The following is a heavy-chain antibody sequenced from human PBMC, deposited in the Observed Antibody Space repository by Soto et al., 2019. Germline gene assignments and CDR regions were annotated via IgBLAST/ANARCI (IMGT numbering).Heavy chain of an antibody. Sequence: SETLSLTCTISGGSISVYYWSWIRQPPGQALEWIGYIYDSGSPYYNPSLRSRVIISADTSKNQISLKLTSATAADTAVYYCARGVGSSPPRYWGRGTLVPVSS. CDR1: GGSISVYY. CDR3: ARGVGSSPPRY. J-gene: IGHJ4*02. V-gene: IGHV4-59*01. D-gene: IGHD1-26*01. CDR2: IYDSGSP.